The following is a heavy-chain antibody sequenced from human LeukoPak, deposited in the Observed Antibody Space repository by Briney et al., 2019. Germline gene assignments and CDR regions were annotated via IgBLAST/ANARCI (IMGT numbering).Heavy chain of an antibody. J-gene: IGHJ4*02. CDR1: GGSISSYY. D-gene: IGHD3-22*01. CDR2: IYYSGST. CDR3: ARVPYDSSGYIDY. V-gene: IGHV4-59*12. Sequence: MASETLSLTCTVSGGSISSYYWSWIRQPPGKGLEWIGYIYYSGSTNYNPSLKSRVTISVDTSKNQFSLKLSSVTAADTAVYYCARVPYDSSGYIDYWGRGTLVTVSS.